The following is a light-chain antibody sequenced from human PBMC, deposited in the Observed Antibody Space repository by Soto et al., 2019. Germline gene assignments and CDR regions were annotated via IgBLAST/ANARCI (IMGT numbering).Light chain of an antibody. Sequence: DIVMTQSPDSLAVSLGERATINCKSSQRVLYTSNNKNYLTWYQQKPGQPPKLLISWASTRESGVPDRFRGSGSAADFLITISRLPAEDEAVYCCHQYYSAPLTFGGGTKVEI. CDR3: HQYYSAPLT. CDR1: QRVLYTSNNKNY. J-gene: IGKJ4*01. V-gene: IGKV4-1*01. CDR2: WAS.